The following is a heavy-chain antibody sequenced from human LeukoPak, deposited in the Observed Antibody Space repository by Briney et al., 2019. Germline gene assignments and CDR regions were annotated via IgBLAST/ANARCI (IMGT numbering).Heavy chain of an antibody. CDR1: GYSFTSYW. CDR3: ARRGRIAVTNYGMDV. J-gene: IGHJ6*02. D-gene: IGHD6-19*01. CDR2: IYPGDSDT. Sequence: GESLKISCKGSGYSFTSYWIGWVRQVPGKGLEWMGIIYPGDSDTRYSPSFQGQVTISADKSISTAYLQWSSLKASDTAMCYCARRGRIAVTNYGMDVWGQGTTVTVSS. V-gene: IGHV5-51*01.